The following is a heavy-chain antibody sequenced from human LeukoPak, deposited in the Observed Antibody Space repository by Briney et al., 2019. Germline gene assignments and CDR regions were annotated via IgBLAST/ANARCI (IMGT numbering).Heavy chain of an antibody. Sequence: PGGSLRLSCAASGFTFRNAWMSWVRQAPGKGLEWVGRIKSKTDGGTTDYAAPVKGRFTISRDDSKNTLYLQMNSLKTEDTAVYYCTTLGVKELDYYYYYMDVWGKGTTVTISS. J-gene: IGHJ6*03. CDR2: IKSKTDGGTT. D-gene: IGHD3-16*01. CDR3: TTLGVKELDYYYYYMDV. V-gene: IGHV3-15*01. CDR1: GFTFRNAW.